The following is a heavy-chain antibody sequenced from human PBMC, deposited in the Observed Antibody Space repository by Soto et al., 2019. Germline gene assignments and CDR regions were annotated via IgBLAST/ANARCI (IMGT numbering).Heavy chain of an antibody. D-gene: IGHD2-15*01. CDR1: RFTFSSYA. CDR3: ASDPSLNGGNTNGYFDY. CDR2: ISGSADRT. J-gene: IGHJ4*02. Sequence: PGGSLRLSCAASRFTFSSYAMSWVRQAPGKGLEWVSLISGSADRTYYTDSVKGRFTISRDNSKNTLYLQMSSLRAEDTAVYYCASDPSLNGGNTNGYFDYWGQGTLVTVSS. V-gene: IGHV3-23*01.